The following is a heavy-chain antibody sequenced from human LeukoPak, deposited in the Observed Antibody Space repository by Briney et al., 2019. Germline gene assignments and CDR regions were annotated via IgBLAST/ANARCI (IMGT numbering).Heavy chain of an antibody. Sequence: GRSLRLSCAASGFTFDDYAMHWVRQAPGKGLEWVSGISWNSGSIGYADSVKGRFTISRDNAKNSLYLQMNSLRAEDTAVYYCAKDPAYCGGDCYEGNWFDPWGQGTLVTVSS. CDR3: AKDPAYCGGDCYEGNWFDP. CDR2: ISWNSGSI. J-gene: IGHJ5*02. D-gene: IGHD2-21*01. V-gene: IGHV3-9*01. CDR1: GFTFDDYA.